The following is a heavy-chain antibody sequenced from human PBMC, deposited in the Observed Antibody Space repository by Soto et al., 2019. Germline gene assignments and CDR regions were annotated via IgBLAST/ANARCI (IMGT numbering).Heavy chain of an antibody. J-gene: IGHJ3*02. CDR3: ARGELFFVVGHDAFDI. CDR2: IYYSGST. D-gene: IGHD1-7*01. Sequence: SEILSLTCTVSGGSISSGGYYWSWIRQHPGKGLEWIGYIYYSGSTYYNPSLKSRVTISVDTSKNQFSLKLSSVTAADTAVYYCARGELFFVVGHDAFDIWGQGTMVNVSS. V-gene: IGHV4-31*03. CDR1: GGSISSGGYY.